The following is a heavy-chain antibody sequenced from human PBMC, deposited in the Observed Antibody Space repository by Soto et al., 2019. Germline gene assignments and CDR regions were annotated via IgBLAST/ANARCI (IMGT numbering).Heavy chain of an antibody. CDR3: ARAQWELLRDPDYGMDV. J-gene: IGHJ6*02. CDR2: IWYDGSNK. CDR1: GFTFSSYG. V-gene: IGHV3-33*01. D-gene: IGHD1-26*01. Sequence: GGSLRLSCAASGFTFSSYGMHWVRQAPGKGLEWVAVIWYDGSNKYYADSVKGPFTISRDNSKNTLYLQMNSLRAEDTAVYYCARAQWELLRDPDYGMDVWGQGTTVTVSS.